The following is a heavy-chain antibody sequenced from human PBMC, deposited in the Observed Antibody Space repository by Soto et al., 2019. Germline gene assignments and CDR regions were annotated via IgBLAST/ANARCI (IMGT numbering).Heavy chain of an antibody. CDR2: VISLFGTA. CDR1: GGTFSSHS. Sequence: VQLMQSGAEVKKPGSSVKVSCKAAGGTFSSHSINWVRQAPGQGLEWMGGVISLFGTANYAHNFQGRVTITADQYTSTAYMELNSLRSDDTDVYYCAREVGYGDFSAALLYWGQGTLVTVSS. J-gene: IGHJ4*02. D-gene: IGHD4-17*01. CDR3: AREVGYGDFSAALLY. V-gene: IGHV1-69*01.